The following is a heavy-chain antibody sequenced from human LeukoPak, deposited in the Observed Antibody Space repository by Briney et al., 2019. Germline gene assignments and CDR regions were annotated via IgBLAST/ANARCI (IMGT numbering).Heavy chain of an antibody. CDR1: GFTFSSYA. V-gene: IGHV3-23*01. Sequence: GGSLRLSCAASGFTFSSYAMSWVRQAPGKGLEWVSGISGSGTSTYYADSVKGRFTISRDNSKNTLYLQINSLRAEDTAVYYCATHCSSTTCYTRSDYWGQGTLVTVSS. CDR2: ISGSGTST. D-gene: IGHD2-2*02. J-gene: IGHJ4*02. CDR3: ATHCSSTTCYTRSDY.